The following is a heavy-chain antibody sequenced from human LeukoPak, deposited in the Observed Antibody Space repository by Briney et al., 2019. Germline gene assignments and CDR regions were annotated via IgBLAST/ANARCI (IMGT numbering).Heavy chain of an antibody. V-gene: IGHV4-59*11. CDR2: IHSSGST. J-gene: IGHJ4*02. Sequence: NASETLSLTCTVSGGSLSGHFWSWFRRPPGKGLENIGYIHSSGSTNYNPSYKSRVTVSLEMSKNQFSLSLSPVTAADTAVYYCARDPGDTDWYNFDFWGQGILVTVSS. CDR3: ARDPGDTDWYNFDF. CDR1: GGSLSGHF. D-gene: IGHD3-9*01.